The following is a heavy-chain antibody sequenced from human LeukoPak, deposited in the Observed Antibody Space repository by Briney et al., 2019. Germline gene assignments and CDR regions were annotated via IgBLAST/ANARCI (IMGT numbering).Heavy chain of an antibody. CDR1: GFTFSSYW. V-gene: IGHV3-74*01. Sequence: PGGSLRLSCAASGFTFSSYWMHWVRQAPGKGLVWVSRINSDGSSTSYADSVKGRFTISRDNAKNTLYLQMNSRRAEDTAVYYCAREPPYDFWSGYYYSFDYWGQGTLVTVSS. D-gene: IGHD3-3*01. CDR3: AREPPYDFWSGYYYSFDY. J-gene: IGHJ4*02. CDR2: INSDGSST.